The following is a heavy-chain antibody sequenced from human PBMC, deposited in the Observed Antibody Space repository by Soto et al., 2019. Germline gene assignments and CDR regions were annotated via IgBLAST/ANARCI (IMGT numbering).Heavy chain of an antibody. Sequence: GGSLRLSCAASGFTFSSYAMHWVRQAPGKGLEWVAVISYDGSNKYYADSVKGRFTISRDNSKNTLYLQMNSLRAEDTAVYYCARDQAPTRRTAAVLGYYGMDVWGQGTTVTVPS. J-gene: IGHJ6*02. V-gene: IGHV3-30-3*01. CDR2: ISYDGSNK. CDR3: ARDQAPTRRTAAVLGYYGMDV. D-gene: IGHD6-13*01. CDR1: GFTFSSYA.